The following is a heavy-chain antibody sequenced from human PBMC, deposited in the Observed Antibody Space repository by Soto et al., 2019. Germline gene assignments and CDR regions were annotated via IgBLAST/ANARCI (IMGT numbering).Heavy chain of an antibody. CDR1: GDSISGPYF. D-gene: IGHD2-15*01. CDR3: ARDGLETDAASYDNWSEP. Sequence: SETRSLTCAGSGDSISGPYFYNWGRQSPGKGLEWIGEVCHSGIANYNPSLKHRVTMSVDKSNNQFSRRLTSVTAADTAVYYCARDGLETDAASYDNWSEPWREGAPVTVPS. J-gene: IGHJ5*02. V-gene: IGHV4-4*02. CDR2: VCHSGIA.